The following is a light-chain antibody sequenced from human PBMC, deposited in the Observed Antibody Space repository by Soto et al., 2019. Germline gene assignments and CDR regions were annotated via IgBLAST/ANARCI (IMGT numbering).Light chain of an antibody. CDR2: EVS. CDR3: ASYAGSINWV. J-gene: IGLJ3*02. V-gene: IGLV2-8*01. Sequence: QSALTQPPSASGSPGQSVTISCTGTSSDVGGYNYVSWYQQHPGKAPKLMVFEVSKRPSGVPDRFSGSKSGNTASLTVSGLQAEDEVDYYCASYAGSINWVFGGGTQLTVL. CDR1: SSDVGGYNY.